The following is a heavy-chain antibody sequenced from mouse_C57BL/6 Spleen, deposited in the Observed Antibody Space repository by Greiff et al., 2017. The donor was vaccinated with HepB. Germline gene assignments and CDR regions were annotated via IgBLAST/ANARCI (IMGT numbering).Heavy chain of an antibody. CDR2: IYPGDGDT. CDR3: ARLYDGLSYWYFDV. D-gene: IGHD2-3*01. CDR1: GYAFSSYW. J-gene: IGHJ1*03. V-gene: IGHV1-80*01. Sequence: VQLQQSGAELVKPGASVKISCKASGYAFSSYWMNWVKQRPGKGLEWIGQIYPGDGDTNYNGKFKGKATLTADKSSSTAYMQLSSLTSEDSAVYFCARLYDGLSYWYFDVWGTGTTVTVSS.